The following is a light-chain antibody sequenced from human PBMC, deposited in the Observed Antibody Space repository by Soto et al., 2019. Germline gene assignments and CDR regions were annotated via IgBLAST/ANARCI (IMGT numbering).Light chain of an antibody. V-gene: IGKV1-27*01. CDR1: RDIHTF. Sequence: DIQMTQAPPSLSASVGDRVTITCRASRDIHTFLAWYQQKPGEVPKLLVYGASTLQSGVLSRFIGSGSGTDFSLAISSLQPEEVATYYCHKYNAAPFTFGPGTKVDIK. CDR3: HKYNAAPFT. J-gene: IGKJ3*01. CDR2: GAS.